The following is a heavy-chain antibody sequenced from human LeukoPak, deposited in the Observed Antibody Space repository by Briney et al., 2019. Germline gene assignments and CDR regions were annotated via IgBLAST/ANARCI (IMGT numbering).Heavy chain of an antibody. D-gene: IGHD3-9*01. V-gene: IGHV4-4*02. J-gene: IGHJ2*01. CDR3: ARDRKGYDILTGYYSGFNFDL. Sequence: PSEALSLTCAVSGGSISSSNWWSWVRQPPGKGLEWIGEIYHSGSTNYNPSLKSRVTISVDKSKNQFSLKLSSVTAADTAVYYCARDRKGYDILTGYYSGFNFDLWGRGTLVTVSS. CDR1: GGSISSSNW. CDR2: IYHSGST.